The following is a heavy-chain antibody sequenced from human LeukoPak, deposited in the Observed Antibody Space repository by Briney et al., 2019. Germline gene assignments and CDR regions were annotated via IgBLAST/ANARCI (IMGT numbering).Heavy chain of an antibody. D-gene: IGHD4-11*01. J-gene: IGHJ1*01. Sequence: ASVKVSCKASGYTFTNYGVSWVRQAPGQGLEWMGWISAYNGYTNYAQKFQFRVTMTTDTSTSTAYMELRSLTSDDTAVYYCARDKAVTTELTQYFQHWGQGTLVTVSS. CDR3: ARDKAVTTELTQYFQH. V-gene: IGHV1-18*01. CDR2: ISAYNGYT. CDR1: GYTFTNYG.